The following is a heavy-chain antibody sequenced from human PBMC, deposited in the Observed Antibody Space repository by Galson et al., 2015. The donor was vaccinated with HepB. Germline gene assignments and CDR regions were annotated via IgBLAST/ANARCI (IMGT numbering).Heavy chain of an antibody. V-gene: IGHV1-18*04. J-gene: IGHJ4*02. Sequence: SVKVSCKASGYTFTSYGISWVRQAPGQGLEWMGWISAYNSNTNYAQKLQGRVTMTTDTSTSTAYMELRSLRSDDTAVYYCARDSKTYDSSGYYYYFDYWGQGTLVTVSS. CDR1: GYTFTSYG. CDR2: ISAYNSNT. CDR3: ARDSKTYDSSGYYYYFDY. D-gene: IGHD3-22*01.